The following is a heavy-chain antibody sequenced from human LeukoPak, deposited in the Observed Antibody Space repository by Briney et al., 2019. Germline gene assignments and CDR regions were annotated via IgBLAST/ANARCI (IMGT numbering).Heavy chain of an antibody. Sequence: PSETLSLTCTVSGGSVSSGGYYWSWIRQHPGKGLEWIGYIYYSGSTYYNPSLKSRVTISVDTSKNQFSLKLSSVTAADTAVYYCARDLAGGGLDYWGQGTLVTVSS. D-gene: IGHD3-16*01. CDR1: GGSVSSGGYY. CDR3: ARDLAGGGLDY. CDR2: IYYSGST. J-gene: IGHJ4*02. V-gene: IGHV4-31*03.